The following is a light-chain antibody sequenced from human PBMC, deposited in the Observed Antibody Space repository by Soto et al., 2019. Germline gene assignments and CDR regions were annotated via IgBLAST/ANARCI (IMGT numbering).Light chain of an antibody. CDR1: SSDVGGYNY. CDR3: SSFTTRSTLYV. CDR2: DVS. V-gene: IGLV2-14*01. Sequence: QSALTQPASVSGSPGQSITISCTGTSSDVGGYNYVSWYQQHPGKAPKLMIYDVSNRPSGVSNRFSGPKSGNTASLTISGLQAEDEAYYHCSSFTTRSTLYVFGTGTKLTVL. J-gene: IGLJ1*01.